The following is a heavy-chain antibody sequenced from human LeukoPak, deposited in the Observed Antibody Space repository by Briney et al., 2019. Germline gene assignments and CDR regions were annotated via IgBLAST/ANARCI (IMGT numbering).Heavy chain of an antibody. CDR1: GGSISSSSYY. J-gene: IGHJ4*02. V-gene: IGHV4-39*07. CDR2: IYYSGST. CDR3: ARAVGEADTMIVSGAFFDY. Sequence: SETLSLTCTVSGGSISSSSYYWGWIRQPPGKGLEWIGSIYYSGSTYYNPSLKSRVTISVDTSKNQFSLKLSSVTAADTAVYYCARAVGEADTMIVSGAFFDYWGQGTLVTVSS. D-gene: IGHD3-22*01.